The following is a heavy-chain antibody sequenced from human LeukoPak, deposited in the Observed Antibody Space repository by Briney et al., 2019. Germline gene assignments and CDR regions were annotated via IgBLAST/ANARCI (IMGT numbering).Heavy chain of an antibody. J-gene: IGHJ4*02. CDR1: GYSFTSYW. V-gene: IGHV5-10-1*01. CDR3: ARHDSSSWYPFDY. Sequence: GESLKISCKGSGYSFTSYWISWVRQMPGEGLEWMGRIDPSDSYTNYSPSFQGHVTISADKSISTAYLQWSSLKASDTAMYYCARHDSSSWYPFDYWGQGTLVTVSS. D-gene: IGHD6-13*01. CDR2: IDPSDSYT.